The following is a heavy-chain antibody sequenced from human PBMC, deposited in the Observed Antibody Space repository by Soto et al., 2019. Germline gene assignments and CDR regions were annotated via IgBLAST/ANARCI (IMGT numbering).Heavy chain of an antibody. CDR2: ISSSGRT. J-gene: IGHJ5*02. CDR1: GGSISSGDYY. D-gene: IGHD2-21*01. CDR3: ASSKYDVVAGSVWFDP. Sequence: SETLSLTCTVSGGSISSGDYYWTWIRQHPGKGLEWIGYISSSGRTYYNPSLKGRVTISLDHSRNQFSLRLNSVTAADTAVYFCASSKYDVVAGSVWFDPWGQGTLVTVSS. V-gene: IGHV4-30-4*08.